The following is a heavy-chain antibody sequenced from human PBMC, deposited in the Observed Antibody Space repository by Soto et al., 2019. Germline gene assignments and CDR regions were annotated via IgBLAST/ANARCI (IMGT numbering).Heavy chain of an antibody. CDR3: VRGNKGGFDL. D-gene: IGHD2-15*01. CDR1: GFTFNYYW. Sequence: EVQLVESEGGLVQRGGSLRLSCAASGFTFNYYWMHWVRQAPGQGLVWVSHIHSDGSTTTYADSVKGRFTISRDNAKNTLYLQMNSLRAEATAVDYCVRGNKGGFDLWGQGTKVTVSS. V-gene: IGHV3-74*01. J-gene: IGHJ3*01. CDR2: IHSDGSTT.